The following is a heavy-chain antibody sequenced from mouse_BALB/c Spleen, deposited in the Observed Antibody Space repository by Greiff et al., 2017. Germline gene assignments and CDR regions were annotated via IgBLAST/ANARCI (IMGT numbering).Heavy chain of an antibody. CDR1: GFTFSSFG. Sequence: EVMLVESGGGLVQPGGSRKLSCAASGFTFSSFGMHWVRQAPEKGLEWVAYISSGSSTIYYADTVKGRFTISRDNPKNTLFLQMTSLRSEDTAMYYCARSGYYGSSWYFDVWGAGTTVTVSS. J-gene: IGHJ1*01. CDR3: ARSGYYGSSWYFDV. CDR2: ISSGSSTI. V-gene: IGHV5-17*02. D-gene: IGHD1-1*01.